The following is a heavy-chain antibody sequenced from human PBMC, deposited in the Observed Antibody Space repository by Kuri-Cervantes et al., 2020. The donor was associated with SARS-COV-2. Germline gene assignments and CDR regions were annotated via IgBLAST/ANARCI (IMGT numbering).Heavy chain of an antibody. D-gene: IGHD2-2*01. CDR1: GFTFSSYE. J-gene: IGHJ6*03. CDR3: ARVEVVVVPAATHYYYYYMDV. CDR2: ISSSGSTM. Sequence: GESLKISCAASGFTFSSYEMNWVRQAPGKGLEWVSYISSSGSTMYYADSVKGRFTISRDNAKNSLYLQMNSLRAEDTAVYYCARVEVVVVPAATHYYYYYMDVWGKGTTVTVSS. V-gene: IGHV3-48*03.